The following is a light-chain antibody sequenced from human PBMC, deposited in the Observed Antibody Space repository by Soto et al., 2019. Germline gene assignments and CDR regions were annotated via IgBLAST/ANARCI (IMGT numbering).Light chain of an antibody. Sequence: DLQMTQSPSSLSASVGDRGTITCQASQDISNYLNWYQQKPGKDPKLLIYDASNLETGVPSRFSGSGSGTDFTFTISSLQPEDIATYYCQQYDNLLALTFGGGTKVEIK. CDR1: QDISNY. CDR3: QQYDNLLALT. J-gene: IGKJ4*01. V-gene: IGKV1-33*01. CDR2: DAS.